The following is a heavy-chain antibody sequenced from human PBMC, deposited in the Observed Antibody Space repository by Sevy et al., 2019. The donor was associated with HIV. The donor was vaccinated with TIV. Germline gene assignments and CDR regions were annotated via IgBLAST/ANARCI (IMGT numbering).Heavy chain of an antibody. D-gene: IGHD6-19*01. Sequence: GGSLRLSCAASVFTFSNAWMSWVRQAPGKGLEWVGRIKSKTDGGTTDYAAPVKGRFTISRDDSKNTLYLQMNSLKTEDTAVYYCTTDLQQWLADWYFDLWGRGTLVTVSS. CDR2: IKSKTDGGTT. V-gene: IGHV3-15*01. J-gene: IGHJ2*01. CDR3: TTDLQQWLADWYFDL. CDR1: VFTFSNAW.